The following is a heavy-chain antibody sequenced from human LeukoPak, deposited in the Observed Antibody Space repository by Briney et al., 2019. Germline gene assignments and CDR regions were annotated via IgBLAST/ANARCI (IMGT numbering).Heavy chain of an antibody. Sequence: GDSLKISCKGSGDSFTDYWIGWVRQMPGKGLEWMGIIYPGDSDTRYSPSFQGQVTISADKSINTAFLQWSSLKASDTAMYYCTRQRYFDYWGQGTLVTVSS. CDR2: IYPGDSDT. CDR3: TRQRYFDY. CDR1: GDSFTDYW. V-gene: IGHV5-51*01. J-gene: IGHJ4*02.